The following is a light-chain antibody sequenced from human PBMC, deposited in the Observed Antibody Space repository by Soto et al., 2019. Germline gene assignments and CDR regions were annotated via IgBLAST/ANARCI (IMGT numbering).Light chain of an antibody. CDR1: QGMSSY. V-gene: IGKV1-9*01. Sequence: DIQLTQSPSLLSTSVGDRVTITCRASQGMSSYLAWYQQKPGKAPKLLIYEASTLQSGVPSRFRGSGSGTEFTLPISSLQPENFATYSCQQRSNSPFTFGQGTRLEI. J-gene: IGKJ5*01. CDR3: QQRSNSPFT. CDR2: EAS.